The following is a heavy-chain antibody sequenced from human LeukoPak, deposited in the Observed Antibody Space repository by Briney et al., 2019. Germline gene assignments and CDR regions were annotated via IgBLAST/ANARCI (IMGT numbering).Heavy chain of an antibody. CDR2: ISGSGGST. CDR3: ANGGYYYDSSGYYYSQPPNDY. V-gene: IGHV3-23*01. D-gene: IGHD3-22*01. Sequence: GGSLRLSCAAYGFTFSSYAMSWVSQAPGKGLEWVSAISGSGGSTYYADSVKGRFTISRDNSKNTLYLQMNSLRAEDTAVYYCANGGYYYDSSGYYYSQPPNDYWGQGTLVTVSS. CDR1: GFTFSSYA. J-gene: IGHJ4*02.